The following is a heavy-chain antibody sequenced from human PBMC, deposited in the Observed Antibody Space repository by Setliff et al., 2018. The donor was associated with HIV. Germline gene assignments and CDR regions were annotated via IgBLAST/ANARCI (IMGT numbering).Heavy chain of an antibody. CDR1: SSYY. Sequence: SSYYWAWVRQAPGKGLEWVSYLGKSNSRMTYAGSVKGRFTISGDNAKNTLYLQMNSLRSDDTAVYYCARDLIWGFDYWGQGTPVTVSS. V-gene: IGHV3-48*01. D-gene: IGHD3-16*01. J-gene: IGHJ4*02. CDR3: ARDLIWGFDY. CDR2: LGKSNSRM.